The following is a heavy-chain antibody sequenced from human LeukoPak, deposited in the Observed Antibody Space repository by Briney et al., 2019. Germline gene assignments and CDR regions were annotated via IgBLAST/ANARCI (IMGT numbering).Heavy chain of an antibody. J-gene: IGHJ4*02. CDR3: AREWQGGIAAAGTRIEGDY. D-gene: IGHD6-13*01. CDR1: GFSVSGYW. V-gene: IGHV3-7*01. CDR2: IKQDGSEK. Sequence: GGSLRLSCAVSGFSVSGYWMTWVRQAPGKGLEWVANIKQDGSEKNYVDSVKGRFTISRDNAENSLFLQMNSLRVEDTAVYYCAREWQGGIAAAGTRIEGDYWGQGTLVAVTS.